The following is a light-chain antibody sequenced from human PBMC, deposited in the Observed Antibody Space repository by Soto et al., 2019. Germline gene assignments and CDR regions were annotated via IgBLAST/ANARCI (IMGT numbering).Light chain of an antibody. J-gene: IGKJ1*01. Sequence: EIVMTQSPATLSVSPGERATLSCRANQTVGTNLAWYQQRPGQTPRLLIYGASTGATGIPARFGGSGSGTDFTLTISSLQSEDFAVYYCQQYNNWPWTFGQGTKVDIK. V-gene: IGKV3-15*01. CDR1: QTVGTN. CDR2: GAS. CDR3: QQYNNWPWT.